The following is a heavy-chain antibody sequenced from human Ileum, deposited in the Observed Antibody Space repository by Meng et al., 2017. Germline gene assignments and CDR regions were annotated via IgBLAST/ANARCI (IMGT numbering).Heavy chain of an antibody. CDR2: INTDGSDT. Sequence: EGQGVESGGGLVQPGGSLRLSVAASGFTFSSYWMHWVRQAPGKGLVWVARINTDGSDTRYADSVKGRFTISRDNAQNMVYLQMNSLRAEDTAVYYCARDKPHNWFDPWGQGTLVTVSS. CDR1: GFTFSSYW. CDR3: ARDKPHNWFDP. J-gene: IGHJ5*02. V-gene: IGHV3-74*01.